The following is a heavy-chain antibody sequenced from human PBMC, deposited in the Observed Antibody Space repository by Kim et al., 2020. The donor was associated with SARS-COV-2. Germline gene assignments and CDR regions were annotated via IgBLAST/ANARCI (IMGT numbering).Heavy chain of an antibody. V-gene: IGHV4-59*01. D-gene: IGHD3-10*01. CDR1: GGSISSYY. CDR2: IYYSGST. CDR3: ARSREGGFGELLTPGYYYYGMDV. J-gene: IGHJ6*02. Sequence: SETLSLTCTVSGGSISSYYWSWIRQPPGKGLEWIGYIYYSGSTNYNPSLKSRVTRSVDTSKNQYSLKLSSVTAADTAVCYRARSREGGFGELLTPGYYYYGMDVWGQGTTVTVSS.